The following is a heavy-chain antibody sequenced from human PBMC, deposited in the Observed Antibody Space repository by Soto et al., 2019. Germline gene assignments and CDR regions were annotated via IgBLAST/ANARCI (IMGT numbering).Heavy chain of an antibody. D-gene: IGHD3-3*01. CDR2: IRSKAYGGTT. J-gene: IGHJ4*02. CDR3: TSLTPVEIFGVADSDY. V-gene: IGHV3-49*03. CDR1: GFTFGDYA. Sequence: GESLKISCTASGFTFGDYAMSWFRQAPGKGLEWVGFIRSKAYGGTTEYAASVKGRFTISRDDSKSIAYLQMNSLKTEDTAVYYCTSLTPVEIFGVADSDYWGQGTLVTVSS.